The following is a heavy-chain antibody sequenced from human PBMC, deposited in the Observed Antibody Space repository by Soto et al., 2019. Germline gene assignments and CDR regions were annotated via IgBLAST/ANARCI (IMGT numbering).Heavy chain of an antibody. CDR2: ISGSGGST. J-gene: IGHJ5*02. V-gene: IGHV3-23*01. CDR3: ANPIVVVPAAISWAQSFDP. CDR1: GFTFSSYA. Sequence: GGSLRLSCAASGFTFSSYAMSWVRQAPGKGLEWVSAISGSGGSTYYADSVKGRFTISRDNSKNTLYLQMNSLRAEDTAVYYCANPIVVVPAAISWAQSFDPWGQGTLVTVSS. D-gene: IGHD2-2*02.